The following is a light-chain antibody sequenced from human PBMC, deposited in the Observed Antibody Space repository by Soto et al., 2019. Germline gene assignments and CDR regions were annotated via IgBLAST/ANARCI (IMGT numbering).Light chain of an antibody. CDR3: QHYNDWPPWA. Sequence: EIVMTQSPDTLSVSPGERATLSCRASQTVSNNLAWFQQKPGQAPRLLIYDASTRATGVPARFSGGGSGTDFTLTITTLQSEDFAVYYCQHYNDWPPWALGQGTKVDIK. J-gene: IGKJ1*01. CDR2: DAS. V-gene: IGKV3-15*01. CDR1: QTVSNN.